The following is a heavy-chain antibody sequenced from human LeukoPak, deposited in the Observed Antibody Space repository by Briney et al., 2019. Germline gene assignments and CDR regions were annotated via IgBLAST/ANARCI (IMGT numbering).Heavy chain of an antibody. V-gene: IGHV4-59*01. Sequence: PSETLSLTCTVSGGSISSYYWSWIRQPPGKGLEWIGYIYYSGRTNYNPSLKSRVTISGDTSKNQFSLKLSSVTAADTAVYYCARGRYNYALEDYFDYWGQGTLVTVSP. J-gene: IGHJ4*02. CDR2: IYYSGRT. CDR1: GGSISSYY. CDR3: ARGRYNYALEDYFDY. D-gene: IGHD5-18*01.